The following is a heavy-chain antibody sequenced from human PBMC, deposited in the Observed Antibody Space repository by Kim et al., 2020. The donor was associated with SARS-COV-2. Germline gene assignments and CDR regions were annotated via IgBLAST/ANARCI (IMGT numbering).Heavy chain of an antibody. CDR1: GYTFTSYY. D-gene: IGHD5-12*01. CDR3: ARGGDSLEMATSPYYYYGMDV. CDR2: INPSGGST. J-gene: IGHJ6*02. Sequence: ASVKVSCKASGYTFTSYYMHWVRQAPGQGLEWMGIINPSGGSTSYAQKFQGRVTMTRDTSTSTVYMELSSLRSEDTAVYYCARGGDSLEMATSPYYYYGMDVWGQGTTVTVSS. V-gene: IGHV1-46*01.